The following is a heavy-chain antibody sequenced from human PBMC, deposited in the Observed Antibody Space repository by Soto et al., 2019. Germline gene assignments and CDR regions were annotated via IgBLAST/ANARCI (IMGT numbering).Heavy chain of an antibody. CDR2: LSGSGDTT. V-gene: IGHV3-23*01. CDR1: GFTFSSYG. J-gene: IGHJ6*02. CDR3: AKGTQFFYYYAMDV. Sequence: GVSLRLSCAASGFTFSSYGMNWVRQAPGKGLEWVSALSGSGDTTYYADSVRGRFSISRGNSKNTLYLQMSSLRGEDTAVYYCAKGTQFFYYYAMDVWGQGTTVTVSS.